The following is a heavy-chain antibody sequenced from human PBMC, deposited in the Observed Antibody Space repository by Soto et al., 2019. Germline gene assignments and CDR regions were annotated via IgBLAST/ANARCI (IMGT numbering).Heavy chain of an antibody. Sequence: QVQLQESGPGLVKPSETLSLTCTVSGGSVSSGSYYWSWIRQPPGKGLEWIGYIYYSGSTNYNPSLTSRFTISVDTSKNQFSMKLSSVTAADTAVYYCAREAIVLVPAAMLHAFDIWGQGTMVTVSS. V-gene: IGHV4-61*01. D-gene: IGHD2-2*01. CDR3: AREAIVLVPAAMLHAFDI. J-gene: IGHJ3*02. CDR2: IYYSGST. CDR1: GGSVSSGSYY.